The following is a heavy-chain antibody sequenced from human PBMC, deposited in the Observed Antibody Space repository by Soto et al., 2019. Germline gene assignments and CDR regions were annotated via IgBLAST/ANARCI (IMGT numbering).Heavy chain of an antibody. J-gene: IGHJ3*02. V-gene: IGHV4-4*07. CDR2: IYTSGST. CDR1: GGSISSYY. D-gene: IGHD2-2*01. CDR3: ARINMDCSSTSCYHSPDAFDI. Sequence: PSETLSLTXTVSGGSISSYYWSWIRQPAGKGLEWIGRIYTSGSTNYNPSLKSRVTMSVDTSKNQFSLKLSSVTAADTAVYYCARINMDCSSTSCYHSPDAFDIWGQGTMVTVSS.